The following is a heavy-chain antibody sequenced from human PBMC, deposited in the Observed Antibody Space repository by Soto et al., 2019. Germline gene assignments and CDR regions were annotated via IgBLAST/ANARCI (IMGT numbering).Heavy chain of an antibody. CDR3: ARLSAGHGDNHDY. CDR2: IYHTGTT. V-gene: IGHV4-59*08. D-gene: IGHD4-17*01. J-gene: IGHJ4*02. Sequence: HVQLEESGPGLVKPSETLSLTCTVSGGSISRYYWSWIRQSPGKGLEWIGYIYHTGTTDYNPSLKSRVTISVDPSKKQFSLRLRSVTAADTDIYYCARLSAGHGDNHDYWGQGTLVTVSS. CDR1: GGSISRYY.